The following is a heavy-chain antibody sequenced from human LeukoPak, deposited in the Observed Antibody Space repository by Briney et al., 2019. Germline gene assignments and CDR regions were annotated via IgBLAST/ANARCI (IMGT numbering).Heavy chain of an antibody. CDR2: ISSSGSTI. Sequence: GGSLRLSCAASGFTFSSYEMNWVRQAPGKGLEWVSYISSSGSTIYYADSVKGRFTISRDNNKGALNLQMSSLRTEDTAFYYCARDSSGSLDYWGQGTLVTVSS. J-gene: IGHJ4*02. CDR1: GFTFSSYE. CDR3: ARDSSGSLDY. V-gene: IGHV3-48*03. D-gene: IGHD1-26*01.